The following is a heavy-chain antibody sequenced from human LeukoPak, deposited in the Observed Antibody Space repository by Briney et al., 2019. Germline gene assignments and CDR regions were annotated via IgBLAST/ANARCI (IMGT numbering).Heavy chain of an antibody. D-gene: IGHD2-2*02. CDR2: ISAYNGNT. CDR1: GYTFTSYG. Sequence: ASVKVSCKASGYTFTSYGISWVRQAPGQGLEWMGWISAYNGNTDYAQKFQGRVTMTRDMSTSTVYMELSSLRSEDTAVYYCARVAAEVVGVPGAIGFGWLRRDYYYMDVWGKGTTVTVSS. CDR3: ARVAAEVVGVPGAIGFGWLRRDYYYMDV. V-gene: IGHV1-18*01. J-gene: IGHJ6*03.